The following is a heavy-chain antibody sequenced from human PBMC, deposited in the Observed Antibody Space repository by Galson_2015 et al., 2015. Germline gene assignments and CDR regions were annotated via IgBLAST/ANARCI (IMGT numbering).Heavy chain of an antibody. D-gene: IGHD4-17*01. Sequence: SLRLSCAASGFTFSSYAMSWVRQAPGKGLEWVSAISGSGGSTYYADSVKGRFTISRDNSKNTLYLQMNSLRAEDTAVYYCAKDRLDYGDYGEVFDYWGQGTLVTVSS. V-gene: IGHV3-23*01. CDR1: GFTFSSYA. CDR3: AKDRLDYGDYGEVFDY. J-gene: IGHJ4*02. CDR2: ISGSGGST.